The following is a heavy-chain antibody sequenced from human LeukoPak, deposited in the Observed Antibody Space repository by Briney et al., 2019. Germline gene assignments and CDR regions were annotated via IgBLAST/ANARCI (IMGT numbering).Heavy chain of an antibody. Sequence: PGGSLRLSCAASGFTFSSYGTHWVRQAPGKGLEWVSGISWNSGSIGYADSVKGRFTISRDNAKNSLYLQMNSLRAEDTALYYCAKDTRAFRDGYNWFDYWGQGTLVTVSS. J-gene: IGHJ4*02. CDR1: GFTFSSYG. CDR2: ISWNSGSI. D-gene: IGHD5-24*01. V-gene: IGHV3-9*01. CDR3: AKDTRAFRDGYNWFDY.